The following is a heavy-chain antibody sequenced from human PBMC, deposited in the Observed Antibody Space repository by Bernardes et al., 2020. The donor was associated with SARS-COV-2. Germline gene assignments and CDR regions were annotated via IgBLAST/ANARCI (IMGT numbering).Heavy chain of an antibody. CDR2: MYYSGST. V-gene: IGHV4-39*01. CDR1: GASISSSSFY. CDR3: ARQGHDILSLGGPMNYYYGMDV. Sequence: SETLSLTCTVSGASISSSSFYWGWIRQPPGRGLEWIGSMYYSGSTYYNPSLTSRVTISVDTSKNQFSLKLSSVTAADTAVYYCARQGHDILSLGGPMNYYYGMDVWGQGTTVTVSS. D-gene: IGHD3-9*01. J-gene: IGHJ6*02.